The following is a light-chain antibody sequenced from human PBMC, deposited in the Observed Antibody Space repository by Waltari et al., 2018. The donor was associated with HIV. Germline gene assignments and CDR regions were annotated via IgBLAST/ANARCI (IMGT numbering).Light chain of an antibody. J-gene: IGLJ1*01. CDR2: RNK. V-gene: IGLV1-47*01. Sequence: QSVLTQPPSASGTPGQRVTISCSGRSSNIGRNYVYWYQQLPGTAPKLLIYRNKQGPSGVPDRFSGSKSGTSASLAISGLRSEDEADYYCETWNDSLSGYVFGTGTKVTV. CDR1: SSNIGRNY. CDR3: ETWNDSLSGYV.